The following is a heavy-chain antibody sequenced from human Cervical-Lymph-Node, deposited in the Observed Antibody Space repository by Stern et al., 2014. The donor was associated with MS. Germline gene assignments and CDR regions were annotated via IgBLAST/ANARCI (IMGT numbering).Heavy chain of an antibody. CDR3: ARDVALGYYDTSGYFAFDI. CDR1: GGSISSGGYY. J-gene: IGHJ3*02. Sequence: VQLVESGPGLVKPSQTLSLTCTASGGSISSGGYYWNWIRQHPERGLEWIGYIYYTGSPYYNPSLKSRVTISVDTSANRFSLSLSSVTAADTAVYYCARDVALGYYDTSGYFAFDIWGPGTLVTVSS. D-gene: IGHD3-22*01. V-gene: IGHV4-31*03. CDR2: IYYTGSP.